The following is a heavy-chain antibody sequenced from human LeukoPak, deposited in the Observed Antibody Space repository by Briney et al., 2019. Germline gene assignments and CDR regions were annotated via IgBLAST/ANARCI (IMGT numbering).Heavy chain of an antibody. Sequence: SETLSLTCAVSGGSLGSSNWWSWVRQPPGKGLEWLGEIYQSGSTNYNPSLKSRVAISVDTSKNQFSLKLSSVTAADTAVYYCARGPSIQLWSDPYYYYGMDVWGQGTTVTVSS. V-gene: IGHV4-4*02. CDR1: GGSLGSSNW. D-gene: IGHD5-18*01. CDR3: ARGPSIQLWSDPYYYYGMDV. CDR2: IYQSGST. J-gene: IGHJ6*02.